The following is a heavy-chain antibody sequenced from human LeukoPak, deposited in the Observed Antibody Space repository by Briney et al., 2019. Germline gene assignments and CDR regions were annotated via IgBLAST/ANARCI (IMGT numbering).Heavy chain of an antibody. J-gene: IGHJ4*02. D-gene: IGHD3-10*01. CDR1: GFTFSSYA. CDR2: ISGSGGST. V-gene: IGHV3-23*01. CDR3: AKVAHYYGSGSYYEYYFDY. Sequence: GGSLRLSCAASGFTFSSYAMSWVRQAPGKGLEWVSGISGSGGSTYYADSVQGRFTISRDNSKNTLYLQMNSLRAEDTAVYYCAKVAHYYGSGSYYEYYFDYWGQGTLVTVSS.